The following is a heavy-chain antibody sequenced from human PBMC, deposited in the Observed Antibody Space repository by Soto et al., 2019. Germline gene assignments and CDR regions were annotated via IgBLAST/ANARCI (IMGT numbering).Heavy chain of an antibody. V-gene: IGHV3-23*01. J-gene: IGHJ4*02. D-gene: IGHD5-12*01. CDR3: ATGLRSVYGPFDS. Sequence: EVPLLESGGGLVQPGGSLRLSCAASGFMFSSYAMTWVRQAPGKGLEWVSALSGGGDSTYYAPSVRGRFAISRDNSKNTLYLQMNSLRAEDTAVYYCATGLRSVYGPFDSWGQGTLVTVSS. CDR2: LSGGGDST. CDR1: GFMFSSYA.